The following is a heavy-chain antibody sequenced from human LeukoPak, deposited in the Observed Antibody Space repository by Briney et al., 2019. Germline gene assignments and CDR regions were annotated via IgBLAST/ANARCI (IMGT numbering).Heavy chain of an antibody. CDR2: IYYSGNT. CDR3: ARTLSVCSGGSCSVWFDP. J-gene: IGHJ5*02. Sequence: PSETLSLTCTVSGGSNSSYYWSWIRQPPGKGLEWIGYIYYSGNTNYNPSLKRRVTISVDTSKNQFSLTLNSVTAADTAVYYCARTLSVCSGGSCSVWFDPWGQGTLVTASS. CDR1: GGSNSSYY. V-gene: IGHV4-59*01. D-gene: IGHD2-15*01.